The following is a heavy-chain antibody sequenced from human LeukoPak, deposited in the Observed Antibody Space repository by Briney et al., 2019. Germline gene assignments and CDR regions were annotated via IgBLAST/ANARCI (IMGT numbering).Heavy chain of an antibody. CDR2: ISGSGDST. Sequence: GGSLRLSCAASGFTFSSYAMNWVRQASGKGLEWVSAISGSGDSTYYADSVKGRFTISRDNSKNTLYLQMNSLRAEDTAVYYCAKAATVTRSYYYGMDVWGQGTTVTVSS. D-gene: IGHD4-17*01. CDR3: AKAATVTRSYYYGMDV. J-gene: IGHJ6*02. CDR1: GFTFSSYA. V-gene: IGHV3-23*01.